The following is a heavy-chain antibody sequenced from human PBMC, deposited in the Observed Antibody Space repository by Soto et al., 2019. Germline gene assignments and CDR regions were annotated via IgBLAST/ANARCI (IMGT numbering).Heavy chain of an antibody. J-gene: IGHJ6*02. V-gene: IGHV3-53*01. Sequence: EVQLAESGGGLIQPGGSLRLSCAASGFTVSSNYMSWVRQAPGKGLERISVIYSGGSTYYADSVKGRFTISRDNSKNTVYLQMNSLRAEDTAVYYCARSDPTSYYYYGMDVWGQGTTVAVSS. D-gene: IGHD2-21*02. CDR1: GFTVSSNY. CDR3: ARSDPTSYYYYGMDV. CDR2: IYSGGST.